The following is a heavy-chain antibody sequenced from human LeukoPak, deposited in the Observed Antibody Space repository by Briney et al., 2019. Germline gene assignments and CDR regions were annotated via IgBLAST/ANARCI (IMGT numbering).Heavy chain of an antibody. Sequence: SETLSLTCTVSGGSTSSYYWSWIRQPPGKGLEWIGYIYYSGSTNYNPSLKSRVSISVDTSKNQFSLKLSSVTAADTAVYYCARSSGYYKRDLDFDIWSQGAMVTVSS. D-gene: IGHD3-22*01. CDR2: IYYSGST. CDR1: GGSTSSYY. V-gene: IGHV4-59*08. CDR3: ARSSGYYKRDLDFDI. J-gene: IGHJ3*02.